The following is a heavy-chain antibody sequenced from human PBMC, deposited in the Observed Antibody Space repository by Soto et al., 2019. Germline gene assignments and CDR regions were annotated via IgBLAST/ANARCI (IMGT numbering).Heavy chain of an antibody. Sequence: PSETLSLTCTVSGGSISSGGYYWSWIRQHPGKGLEWIGYIYYSGSTYYNPSLKSRVTISVGTSKNQFSLKLSSVTAADTAVYYCARMSPGEYFDYWGQGTLVTVSS. CDR2: IYYSGST. D-gene: IGHD3-10*01. CDR1: GGSISSGGYY. V-gene: IGHV4-31*03. CDR3: ARMSPGEYFDY. J-gene: IGHJ4*02.